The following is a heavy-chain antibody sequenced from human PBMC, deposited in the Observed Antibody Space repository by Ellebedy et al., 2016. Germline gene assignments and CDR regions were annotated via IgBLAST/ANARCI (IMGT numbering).Heavy chain of an antibody. CDR3: AADAVATIGGGWGFDI. CDR2: ISGSGGST. Sequence: GESLKISXAASGFTFSSYAMSWVRQAPGKGLEWVSAISGSGGSTYYADSVKGRFTISRDNSKNTLYLQMNSLRAEDTAVYYCAADAVATIGGGWGFDIWGQGTMVTVSS. J-gene: IGHJ3*02. V-gene: IGHV3-23*01. D-gene: IGHD5-12*01. CDR1: GFTFSSYA.